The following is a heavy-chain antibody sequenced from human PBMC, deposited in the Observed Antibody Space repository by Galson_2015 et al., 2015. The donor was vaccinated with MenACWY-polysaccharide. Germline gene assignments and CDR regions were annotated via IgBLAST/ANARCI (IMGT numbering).Heavy chain of an antibody. CDR1: GFTFSSYA. V-gene: IGHV3-23*01. CDR3: ARRGGPLHYFDY. J-gene: IGHJ4*02. D-gene: IGHD2-15*01. CDR2: ISSSGDKT. Sequence: SLRLSCAASGFTFSSYAMSWVRQAPGKGLGWVSAISSSGDKTHYADSVKGRFTFSRDNSKNTLYLQMNSLRAEDTAVYYCARRGGPLHYFDYWGQGTLVTVSS.